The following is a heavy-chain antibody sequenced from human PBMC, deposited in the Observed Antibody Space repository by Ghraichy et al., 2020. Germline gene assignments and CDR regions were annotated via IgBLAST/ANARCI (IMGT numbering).Heavy chain of an antibody. CDR3: ARRGREGYYYYMDV. D-gene: IGHD1-26*01. J-gene: IGHJ6*03. V-gene: IGHV1-2*04. CDR1: GYTFTGYY. CDR2: INPNSGGT. Sequence: ASVKVSCKASGYTFTGYYMHWVRQAPGQGLEWMGWINPNSGGTNYAQKFQGWVTMTRDTSISTAYMELSRLRSDDTAVYYCARRGREGYYYYMDVWGKGTTVTVSS.